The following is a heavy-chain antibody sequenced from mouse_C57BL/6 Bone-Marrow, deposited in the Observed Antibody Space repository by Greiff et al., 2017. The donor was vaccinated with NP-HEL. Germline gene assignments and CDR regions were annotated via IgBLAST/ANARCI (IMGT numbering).Heavy chain of an antibody. CDR2: IYPGGGYT. V-gene: IGHV1-63*01. CDR3: VRNYDGYYHYFDY. J-gene: IGHJ2*01. Sequence: VQLVESGAELVRPGTSVKMSCKASGYTFTNYWIGWAKQRPGHGLEWIGDIYPGGGYTNYNEKFKGKATLTADKSSSTAYMQFSSLTSEDSAIYYCVRNYDGYYHYFDYWGQGTTLTVSS. CDR1: GYTFTNYW. D-gene: IGHD2-3*01.